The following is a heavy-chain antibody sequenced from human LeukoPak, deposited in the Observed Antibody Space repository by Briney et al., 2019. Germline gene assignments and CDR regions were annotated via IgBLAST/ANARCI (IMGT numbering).Heavy chain of an antibody. J-gene: IGHJ3*01. CDR1: GFTFRKYA. D-gene: IGHD7-27*01. V-gene: IGHV3-23*01. CDR3: VRDLHWGGFDV. Sequence: GGSLRLSCAASGFTFRKYAMSWVRQAPGKGLEWVSGISPSGDITYYADSVMGRFSISRDNPKSTASLQMSSLRAEDTALYYCVRDLHWGGFDVWGQGTMVTVSS. CDR2: ISPSGDIT.